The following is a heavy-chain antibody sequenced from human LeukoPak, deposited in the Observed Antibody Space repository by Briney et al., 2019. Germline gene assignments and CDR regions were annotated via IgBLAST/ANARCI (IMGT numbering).Heavy chain of an antibody. Sequence: SETLSLTCNVSGDSISRSRHFWAWIRQSPGRGLEWIGYIYYSGSTNYNPSLKSRVTISVDTSKNQFSLKLSSVTAADTAVYYCARGEETEGYYYYYYMDVWGKGTTVTVSS. V-gene: IGHV4-61*05. CDR1: GDSISRSRHF. J-gene: IGHJ6*03. CDR2: IYYSGST. CDR3: ARGEETEGYYYYYYMDV. D-gene: IGHD3-10*01.